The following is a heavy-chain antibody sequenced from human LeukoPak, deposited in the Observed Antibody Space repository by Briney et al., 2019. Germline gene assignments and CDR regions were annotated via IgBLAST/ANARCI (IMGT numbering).Heavy chain of an antibody. J-gene: IGHJ5*02. V-gene: IGHV1-18*01. Sequence: ASVKVSCKASGYTFTSYGISWVRQAPGQGLEWMGWISAYNGNTNYAQKFQGRVTMTTDTSTSTAYIELRSLRSDDTAVYYCARRRGSGSPIGGWFDPWGQGTLVTVSS. CDR3: ARRRGSGSPIGGWFDP. CDR1: GYTFTSYG. D-gene: IGHD1-26*01. CDR2: ISAYNGNT.